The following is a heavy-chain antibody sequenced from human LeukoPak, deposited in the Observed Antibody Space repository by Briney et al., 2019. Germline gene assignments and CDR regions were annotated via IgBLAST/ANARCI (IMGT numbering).Heavy chain of an antibody. CDR1: GYTFTGYY. CDR2: INPNSGGT. D-gene: IGHD6-19*01. J-gene: IGHJ4*02. V-gene: IGHV1-2*02. CDR3: ARGDSSGWYPVSFLGSDY. Sequence: GASVKVSCKASGYTFTGYYMHWVRQAPGQGLEWMGWINPNSGGTNYAQKFQGRVTMTRDTSISTAYMELSRLRSDDTAVYYCARGDSSGWYPVSFLGSDYWGQGTLVTVSS.